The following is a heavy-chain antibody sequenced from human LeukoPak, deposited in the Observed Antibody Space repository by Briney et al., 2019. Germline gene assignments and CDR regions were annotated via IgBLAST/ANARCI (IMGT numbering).Heavy chain of an antibody. J-gene: IGHJ4*02. CDR1: GFTFSSYW. V-gene: IGHV3-74*01. CDR2: IASDGSNT. D-gene: IGHD4-23*01. Sequence: GGSLRLSCAASGFTFSSYWMNWVRQAPGKGLVWVSRIASDGSNTTYADSVKGRFSISRDNAKNTLYLQMNSLRVEDTAVYYCARGRPHGNDYWGQGTLVTVSS. CDR3: ARGRPHGNDY.